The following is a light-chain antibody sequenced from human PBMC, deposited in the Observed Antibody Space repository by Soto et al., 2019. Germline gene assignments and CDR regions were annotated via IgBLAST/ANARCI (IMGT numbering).Light chain of an antibody. CDR2: EVS. CDR3: SSYTSSSTQV. V-gene: IGLV2-14*01. Sequence: QSALTQPPSVSFSPGQSITISCSGTSSDVGGYNYVSWYQQHPDKAPKLMIYEVSNRPSGVSNRFSGSKSGNTASLTVSGLQAEDEADYYCSSYTSSSTQVFGTGTKVTVL. J-gene: IGLJ1*01. CDR1: SSDVGGYNY.